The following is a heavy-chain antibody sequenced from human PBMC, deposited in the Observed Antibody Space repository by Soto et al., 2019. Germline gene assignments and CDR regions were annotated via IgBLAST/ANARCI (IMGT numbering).Heavy chain of an antibody. CDR3: ASQSGSYHRGVVDY. D-gene: IGHD3-10*01. V-gene: IGHV3-66*04. CDR1: GFTVSSNY. J-gene: IGHJ4*02. CDR2: IYSGGST. Sequence: EVQLVESGGGLVQPGGSLRLSCAASGFTVSSNYMSWVRQAPGKGLEWVSVIYSGGSTYYADSVKGRFTISRDNSKNTLYLQMNSLRAADTAVYYCASQSGSYHRGVVDYWGQGTLVTVSS.